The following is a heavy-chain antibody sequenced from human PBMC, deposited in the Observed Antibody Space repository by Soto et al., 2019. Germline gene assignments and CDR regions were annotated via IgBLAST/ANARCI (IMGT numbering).Heavy chain of an antibody. CDR2: IYHSGST. CDR1: GGSISSSNW. V-gene: IGHV4-4*02. J-gene: IGHJ6*02. D-gene: IGHD1-26*01. CDR3: ASVGGSYYYGMDV. Sequence: QVQLQESGPGLVKPSGTLSLTCAVSGGSISSSNWWSWVRQPPGKGLEWIGEIYHSGSTNYNPSLKRRVPXSXDXXKNQFSLKLSSVTAADPAVYYCASVGGSYYYGMDVWGQGTTVTVSS.